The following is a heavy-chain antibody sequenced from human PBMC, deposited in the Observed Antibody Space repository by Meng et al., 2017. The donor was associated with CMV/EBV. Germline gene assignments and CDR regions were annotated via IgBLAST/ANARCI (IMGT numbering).Heavy chain of an antibody. J-gene: IGHJ4*02. Sequence: QLQKSGPGPVQPSETLSLTSTVSGGSISSYYWSWIRQPPGKGLEWIGYIYYSGSTNYNPSLKSRVTISVDTSRNHFVRKVSSVTAADTAVYYCARHATCVGDCYPYFDYWGQETLVTVSS. CDR3: ARHATCVGDCYPYFDY. CDR2: IYYSGST. D-gene: IGHD2-21*02. V-gene: IGHV4-59*01. CDR1: GGSISSYY.